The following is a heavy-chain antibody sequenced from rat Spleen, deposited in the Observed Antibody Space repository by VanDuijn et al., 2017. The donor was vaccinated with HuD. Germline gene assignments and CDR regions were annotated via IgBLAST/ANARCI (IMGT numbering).Heavy chain of an antibody. V-gene: IGHV5-22*01. CDR1: GFTFSNYY. CDR3: TRDYGYTSGFDY. Sequence: EVQLVESGGGLVQPGRSMKLSCAASGFTFSNYYMAWVRQVPKTGLEWVASISYEGSSTYSGDSVKGRFTISRDNAKSTLYLQMNSLRPEDTATYYCTRDYGYTSGFDYWGQGVMVTVSS. CDR2: ISYEGSST. J-gene: IGHJ2*01. D-gene: IGHD1-9*01.